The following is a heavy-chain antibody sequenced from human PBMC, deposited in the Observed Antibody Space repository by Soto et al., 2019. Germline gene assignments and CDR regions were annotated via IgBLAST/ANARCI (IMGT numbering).Heavy chain of an antibody. D-gene: IGHD6-13*01. Sequence: SVKVSSKARGYRFTCKYMHSLRHSPGQGLEWMGIINPSGGSTSYAQKFQGRVTMTRDTSTSTVYMELSSLRSEDTAVYYCERVAVEQQLGFDYWGKGTLVTVSS. J-gene: IGHJ4*02. CDR1: GYRFTCKY. CDR2: INPSGGST. V-gene: IGHV1-46*01. CDR3: ERVAVEQQLGFDY.